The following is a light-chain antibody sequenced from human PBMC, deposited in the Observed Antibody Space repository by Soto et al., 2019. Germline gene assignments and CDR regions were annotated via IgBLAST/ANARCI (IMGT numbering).Light chain of an antibody. J-gene: IGKJ1*01. CDR1: QSIGDT. CDR2: GAS. V-gene: IGKV3-20*01. Sequence: IGRTQSPATLSVSTRGRAPLSCRASQSIGDTLAWYQQKPGQAPRLLIYGASSRVTGFPARFSGSGSGTDFTLTISRLEPEDFAVYYCQQYGSSGTFGQGTKVEIK. CDR3: QQYGSSGT.